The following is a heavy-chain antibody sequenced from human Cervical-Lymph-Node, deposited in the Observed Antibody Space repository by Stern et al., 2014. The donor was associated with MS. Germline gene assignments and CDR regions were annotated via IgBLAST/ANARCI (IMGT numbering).Heavy chain of an antibody. CDR2: INPNSGGT. Sequence: QVQLVQSGAEVKKPGASVKVSSKASGYTFTGYYMHWVRQAPGQGLEWMGWINPNSGGTNYAQKFQGRVTMTRDTSISTAYMELSRLRSDDTAVYYCARDIVLVPAAMDHYYYGMDVWGQGTTVTVSS. D-gene: IGHD2-2*01. CDR3: ARDIVLVPAAMDHYYYGMDV. V-gene: IGHV1-2*02. CDR1: GYTFTGYY. J-gene: IGHJ6*02.